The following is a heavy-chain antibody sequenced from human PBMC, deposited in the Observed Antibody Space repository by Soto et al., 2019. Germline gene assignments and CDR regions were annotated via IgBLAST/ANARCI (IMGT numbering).Heavy chain of an antibody. CDR2: IYYSGST. CDR3: ARRGSSWTFDY. CDR1: GGSIRSCRFS. Sequence: SGSLSLTSTVSGGSIRSCRFSWGWIRQPPGKGLEWIGSIYYSGSTYYNPSLKSRVTISVDTSKNQFSLKLSSVTAADTAVYYCARRGSSWTFDYWGQGTLVTVSS. J-gene: IGHJ4*02. V-gene: IGHV4-39*01. D-gene: IGHD6-13*01.